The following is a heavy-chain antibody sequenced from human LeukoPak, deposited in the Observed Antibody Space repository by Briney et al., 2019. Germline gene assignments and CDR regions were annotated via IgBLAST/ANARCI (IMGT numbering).Heavy chain of an antibody. V-gene: IGHV3-7*01. Sequence: GGSLRLSCAASGLSFSSYWMTWVRQAPGKGLEWVANIKEDGRAKSYVDSVKGRFTISRDNAKNSLYLQMNSLRVEDTAVYYCTRDYDYFSGHNLDAYDIWGQGTTVIVSS. CDR3: TRDYDYFSGHNLDAYDI. CDR2: IKEDGRAK. J-gene: IGHJ3*02. D-gene: IGHD2-15*01. CDR1: GLSFSSYW.